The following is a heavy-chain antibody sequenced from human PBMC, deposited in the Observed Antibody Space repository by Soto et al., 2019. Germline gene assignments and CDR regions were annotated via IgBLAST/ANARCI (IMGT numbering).Heavy chain of an antibody. J-gene: IGHJ5*02. D-gene: IGHD6-13*01. V-gene: IGHV4-59*12. CDR3: ARDLAAAGTRTNWFDP. CDR1: GGSISDYY. Sequence: SETLSLTCTVCGGSISDYYWSWIRQPLGKGLEWIGYILYTGYTNYNPSLKSRITISIDTSRNQFSLKLSSVTAADTAVYYCARDLAAAGTRTNWFDPWGQGTLVTVSS. CDR2: ILYTGYT.